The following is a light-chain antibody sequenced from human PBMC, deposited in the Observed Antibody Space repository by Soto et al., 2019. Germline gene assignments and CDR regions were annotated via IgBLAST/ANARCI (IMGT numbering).Light chain of an antibody. J-gene: IGLJ1*01. CDR2: SNS. CDR3: AAWDDSLNGFYV. Sequence: QSALTQPPSASGTPGQRVTISCSGSSSNIGSNTVNWYQQLPGTAPKLLIYSNSQRPSGVPDRFSGSESGTSASLAISGLQSEDEADYYCAAWDDSLNGFYVFGTGTKVTVL. V-gene: IGLV1-44*01. CDR1: SSNIGSNT.